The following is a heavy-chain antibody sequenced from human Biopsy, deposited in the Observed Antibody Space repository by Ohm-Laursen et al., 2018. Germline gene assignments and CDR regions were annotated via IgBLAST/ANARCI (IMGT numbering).Heavy chain of an antibody. CDR1: GFTFSSHA. V-gene: IGHV3-23*01. CDR3: ARDLYDFCGGCPFDP. J-gene: IGHJ5*02. Sequence: GSLRLSCAASGFTFSSHAMSWVRQAPGKGPECVSVINGSGGSTYYADPVKGRFTISRDNSRNTLYLQMNSLRADDTAMYYRARDLYDFCGGCPFDPWGQGTLVTVSP. D-gene: IGHD3-3*01. CDR2: INGSGGST.